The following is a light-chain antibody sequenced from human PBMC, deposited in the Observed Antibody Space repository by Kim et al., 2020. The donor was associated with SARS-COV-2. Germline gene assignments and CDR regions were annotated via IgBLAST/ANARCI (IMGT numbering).Light chain of an antibody. CDR2: GAS. J-gene: IGKJ4*01. CDR1: QSVSSK. Sequence: SPGESATLSCRAIQSVSSKLAWYQQKPGQAPRLLIYGASTGATGFPARFSGSGSGTDFTLTISSLQSEDVAVYYCQQYNNWPFTFGGGTKVDIK. CDR3: QQYNNWPFT. V-gene: IGKV3-15*01.